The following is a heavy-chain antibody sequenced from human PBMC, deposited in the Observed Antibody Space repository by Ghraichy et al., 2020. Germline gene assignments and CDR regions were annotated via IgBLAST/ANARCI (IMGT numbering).Heavy chain of an antibody. D-gene: IGHD5-24*01. CDR2: IYTDGTT. CDR1: GLTVSRNY. CDR3: AREAISGDNLPYGLDV. V-gene: IGHV3-53*04. Sequence: GGSLRLSCAASGLTVSRNYMGWVRQAPGKGLEWVSVIYTDGTTYYTDSVKGRFTISRHSSKNTLYVQMNSLRPEDTAVYYCAREAISGDNLPYGLDVWGQGTTVTVSS. J-gene: IGHJ6*02.